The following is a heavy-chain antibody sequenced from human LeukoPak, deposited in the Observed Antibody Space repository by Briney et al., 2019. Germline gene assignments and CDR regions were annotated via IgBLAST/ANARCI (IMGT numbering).Heavy chain of an antibody. CDR2: ISSSSSYI. Sequence: GGSLRLSCAASGFTFSSYSMNWVRQAPGKGLEWVSSISSSSSYIYYADSVKGRFTISRDNAKNSLYLQMNSLRAEDPAVYYCARVSLGITMVRGVIIPDYWGQGTLVTVSS. V-gene: IGHV3-21*01. D-gene: IGHD3-10*01. CDR1: GFTFSSYS. CDR3: ARVSLGITMVRGVIIPDY. J-gene: IGHJ4*02.